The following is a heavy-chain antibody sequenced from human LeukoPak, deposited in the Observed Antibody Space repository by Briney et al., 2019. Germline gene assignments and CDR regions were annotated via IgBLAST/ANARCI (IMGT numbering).Heavy chain of an antibody. D-gene: IGHD3-9*01. V-gene: IGHV4-39*01. Sequence: KPSETLSLTCTVSGGSISSSYYWGWIRQPPGKGLEWIGSIYYSGSTYYNPSLKSRVTISVDTSKNQFSLKLSSVTAADTAVYYCARLHPYYDILTGYSHDAFDIWGQGTMVTVSS. CDR1: GGSISSSYY. CDR2: IYYSGST. CDR3: ARLHPYYDILTGYSHDAFDI. J-gene: IGHJ3*02.